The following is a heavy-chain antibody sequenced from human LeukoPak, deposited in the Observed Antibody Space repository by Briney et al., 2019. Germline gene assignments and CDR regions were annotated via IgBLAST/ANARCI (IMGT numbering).Heavy chain of an antibody. Sequence: SVTVSCKASGGTFSSYAISWVRQALGQGLEWMGGIIPIFGTANYAQKFQGRVTITADESTSTAYMELSSLRSEDTAVYYCAKSISPYYYDSSGYLMDAFDIWGQGTMVTVSS. J-gene: IGHJ3*02. V-gene: IGHV1-69*13. CDR1: GGTFSSYA. CDR2: IIPIFGTA. D-gene: IGHD3-22*01. CDR3: AKSISPYYYDSSGYLMDAFDI.